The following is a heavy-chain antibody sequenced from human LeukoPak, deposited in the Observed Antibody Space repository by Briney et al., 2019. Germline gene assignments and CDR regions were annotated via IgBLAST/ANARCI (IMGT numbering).Heavy chain of an antibody. CDR2: IYSGGST. D-gene: IGHD2-2*01. CDR3: TTDPIVVVPAAPFDY. V-gene: IGHV3-53*01. CDR1: GFTVSSNY. J-gene: IGHJ4*02. Sequence: GGSLRLSCAASGFTVSSNYMSWVRQAPGKGLEWVSVIYSGGSTYYADSVKGRFTISRDNSKNTLYLQMNSLRAEDTAVYYCTTDPIVVVPAAPFDYWGQGTLVTVSS.